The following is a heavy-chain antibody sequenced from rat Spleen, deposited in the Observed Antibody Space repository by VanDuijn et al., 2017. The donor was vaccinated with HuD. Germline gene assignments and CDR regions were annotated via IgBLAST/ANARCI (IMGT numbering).Heavy chain of an antibody. J-gene: IGHJ4*01. CDR1: GFTFSDYY. V-gene: IGHV5-7*01. CDR2: ISYDGSST. CDR3: ARGRVMDA. D-gene: IGHD1-11*01. Sequence: EVHLVESGGGLVQPGRSLKLSCAASGFTFSDYYMAWVRQAPTKGLEWVATISYDGSSTYYRDSVKGRFTISRDNAKSTLYLQMDSLRSEDTSTYYCARGRVMDAWGQGASVTVSS.